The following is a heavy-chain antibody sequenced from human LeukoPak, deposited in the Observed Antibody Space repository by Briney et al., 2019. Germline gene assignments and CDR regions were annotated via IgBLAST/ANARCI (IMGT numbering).Heavy chain of an antibody. J-gene: IGHJ3*02. V-gene: IGHV6-1*01. CDR3: ARLEWGSRAFDI. CDR2: TYFNSKWYN. Sequence: SQTLSLTCAISGDSVSSNAWNWIRQSPSRGLEWLGRTYFNSKWYNDYEGSVKSRITFTRDTSKNQFSLQLNSVTPEDTAVYFCARLEWGSRAFDIWGQGSLVTVSS. D-gene: IGHD3-3*01. CDR1: GDSVSSNA.